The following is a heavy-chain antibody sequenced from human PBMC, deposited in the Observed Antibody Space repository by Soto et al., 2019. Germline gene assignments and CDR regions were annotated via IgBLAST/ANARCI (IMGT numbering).Heavy chain of an antibody. Sequence: LRLSCAASGFTFSSYGMHWVRQAPGKGLEWVAVISYDGSNKYYADSVKGRFTISRDNSKNTLYLQMNSLRAEDTAVYYCAKDIVVVPAAIAHQYYYGMDVWGQGTTVTVSS. V-gene: IGHV3-30*18. CDR1: GFTFSSYG. CDR2: ISYDGSNK. CDR3: AKDIVVVPAAIAHQYYYGMDV. J-gene: IGHJ6*02. D-gene: IGHD2-2*01.